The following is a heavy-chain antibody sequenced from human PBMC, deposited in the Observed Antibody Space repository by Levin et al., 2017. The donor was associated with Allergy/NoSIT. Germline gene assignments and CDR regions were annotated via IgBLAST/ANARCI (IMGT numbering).Heavy chain of an antibody. CDR3: TGPRYYFDS. CDR2: VSEDGRSE. CDR1: GFTFNDFV. D-gene: IGHD2-2*01. J-gene: IGHJ4*02. Sequence: GGSLRLSCTASGFTFNDFVMHWVRQAPGEGLEWVAAVSEDGRSEYYADSVKGRFAISRDNSKNTLYLQMNSPRTEDTAVYFCTGPRYYFDSWGQGTLVTVSS. V-gene: IGHV3-30*09.